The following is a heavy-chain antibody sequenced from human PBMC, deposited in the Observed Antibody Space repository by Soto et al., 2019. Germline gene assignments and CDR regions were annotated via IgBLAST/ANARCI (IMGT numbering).Heavy chain of an antibody. D-gene: IGHD6-19*01. J-gene: IGHJ3*02. CDR1: GFSLSVYW. Sequence: SLRLSCAASGFSLSVYWMHWVRQAPGKGLVWVSRIDTYGSATKYADSVEGRFSISKDSAENTLYLQMNNLRADDTAVYYCVRVLKSIGWDKDVFDMWGQGTMVTVSS. CDR3: VRVLKSIGWDKDVFDM. CDR2: IDTYGSAT. V-gene: IGHV3-74*01.